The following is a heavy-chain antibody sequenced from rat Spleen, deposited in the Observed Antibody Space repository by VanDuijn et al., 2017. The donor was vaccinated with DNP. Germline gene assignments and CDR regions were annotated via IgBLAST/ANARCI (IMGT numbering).Heavy chain of an antibody. CDR3: AKGFTTRDY. CDR2: INTDGGTT. J-gene: IGHJ2*01. D-gene: IGHD1-4*01. V-gene: IGHV5-58*01. Sequence: EVQLVESGGGLVQPGRSLKLSCAASGFTFSSYWMYWIRQAPGKGLEWVASINTDGGTTYYPDSVKGRFTISRDNAKNTLYLQMESLRSEDTATYYCAKGFTTRDYWGHGVMVTVSS. CDR1: GFTFSSYW.